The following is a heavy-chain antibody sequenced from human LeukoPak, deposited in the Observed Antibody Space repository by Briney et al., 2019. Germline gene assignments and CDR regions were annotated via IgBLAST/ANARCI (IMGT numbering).Heavy chain of an antibody. CDR2: ISDSGGRT. D-gene: IGHD3-22*01. J-gene: IGHJ4*02. CDR3: AKRGVVIRVILVGFHKEAYYFDS. V-gene: IGHV3-23*01. Sequence: PGGSLRLSCSVAGITLRNYGMSWVRQAPGKGLEWVAGISDSGGRTNYADSVKGRFTISRDNPKNTLYLQMNSLRAEDTAVYFCAKRGVVIRVILVGFHKEAYYFDSWGRGALVTVSS. CDR1: GITLRNYG.